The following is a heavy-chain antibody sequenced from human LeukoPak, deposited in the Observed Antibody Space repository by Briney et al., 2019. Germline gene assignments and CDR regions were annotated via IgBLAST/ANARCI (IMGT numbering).Heavy chain of an antibody. D-gene: IGHD5-24*01. V-gene: IGHV1-2*06. CDR2: INPNNGGT. CDR3: ASSEMATINPLDY. J-gene: IGHJ4*02. Sequence: GASVKVSCKASGYTFTGYYMHWVRQAPGQGLEWMGRINPNNGGTNYAQKFQGRVAMTRDTSISTAYMELSRLRSDDTAVYYCASSEMATINPLDYWGQGTLATVSS. CDR1: GYTFTGYY.